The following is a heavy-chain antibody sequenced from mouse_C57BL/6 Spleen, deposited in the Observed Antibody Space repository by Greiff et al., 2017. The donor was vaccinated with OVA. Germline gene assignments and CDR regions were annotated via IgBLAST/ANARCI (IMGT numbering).Heavy chain of an antibody. D-gene: IGHD3-2*02. CDR1: GYTFTSYW. Sequence: QVQLKQPGAELVRPGSSVKLSCKASGYTFTSYWMHWVKQRPIQGLEWIGNIDPSDSETHYNQKFKDKATLTVDKSSSTAYMQLSSLTSEDSAVYYCARTAQALYYINYWGQGTTLTVSS. CDR2: IDPSDSET. V-gene: IGHV1-52*01. CDR3: ARTAQALYYINY. J-gene: IGHJ2*01.